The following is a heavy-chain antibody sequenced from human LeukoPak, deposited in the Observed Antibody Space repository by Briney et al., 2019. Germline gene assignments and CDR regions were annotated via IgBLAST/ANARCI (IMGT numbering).Heavy chain of an antibody. V-gene: IGHV3-30*18. CDR3: AKDSWNYFLGGSRPRHFDY. Sequence: GRSLRLSCAASGFTFSSYGMHWVRQAPGKGLEWVAVISYDVSNKYYKDSVKGRFTISGDNSKNTLYLQVNSLRAEDTAVYYCAKDSWNYFLGGSRPRHFDYWGQGTLVTVSS. CDR1: GFTFSSYG. J-gene: IGHJ4*02. CDR2: ISYDVSNK. D-gene: IGHD1-7*01.